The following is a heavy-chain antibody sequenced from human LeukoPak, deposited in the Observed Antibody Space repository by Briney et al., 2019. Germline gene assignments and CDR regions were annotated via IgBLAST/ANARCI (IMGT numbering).Heavy chain of an antibody. CDR1: GFTFSSYS. J-gene: IGHJ3*02. CDR3: ARDRPDYDFWSGLSGWLTGDAFDI. V-gene: IGHV3-21*01. Sequence: SGGSLRLSCAASGFTFSSYSMNWVRQAPGKGLEWVSSISSSSSYIYYADSVKGRFTISRDNAKNSLYLQMNSLRAEDTAVYYCARDRPDYDFWSGLSGWLTGDAFDIWGQGTMVTVSS. D-gene: IGHD3-3*01. CDR2: ISSSSSYI.